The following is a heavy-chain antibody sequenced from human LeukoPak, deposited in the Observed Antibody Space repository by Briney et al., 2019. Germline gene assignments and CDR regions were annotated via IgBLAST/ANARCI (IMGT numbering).Heavy chain of an antibody. CDR3: ARRNYYDSSGYYFDY. D-gene: IGHD3-22*01. V-gene: IGHV4-39*01. Sequence: SETLSFPCTVSGGSISSSSYYWGWIRQPPGKGLEWIGSIYYSGSTYYNPSLKSRVTISVDTSKNQFSLKLSSVTAADTAVYYCARRNYYDSSGYYFDYWGQETLVTVSS. J-gene: IGHJ4*02. CDR1: GGSISSSSYY. CDR2: IYYSGST.